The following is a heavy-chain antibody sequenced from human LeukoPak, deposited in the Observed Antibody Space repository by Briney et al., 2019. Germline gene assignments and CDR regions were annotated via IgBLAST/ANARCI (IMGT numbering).Heavy chain of an antibody. CDR3: ARLRPVNWFDP. CDR1: GGSISGYY. J-gene: IGHJ5*02. V-gene: IGHV4-59*08. Sequence: SETLSLTCTVSGGSISGYYWSWIRQSPGKGLEWIGYIYYSGSTNYNPSLKSRVNISVDTSKNQFSLKLSSVTAADTAVYYCARLRPVNWFDPWGQGTLVTVSS. CDR2: IYYSGST.